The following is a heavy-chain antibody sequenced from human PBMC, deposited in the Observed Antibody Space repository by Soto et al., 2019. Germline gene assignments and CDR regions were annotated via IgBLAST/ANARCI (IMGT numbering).Heavy chain of an antibody. J-gene: IGHJ3*02. Sequence: PRLSCAASGFTFSSYGMHWVRQAPGKGLEWVAVIWYDGSNKYYADSVKGRFTISRDNSKNTLYLQMNSLRAEDTAVYYCARGQYSSGWSYAFDIWGQGTMVTVSS. CDR1: GFTFSSYG. CDR3: ARGQYSSGWSYAFDI. V-gene: IGHV3-33*01. D-gene: IGHD6-19*01. CDR2: IWYDGSNK.